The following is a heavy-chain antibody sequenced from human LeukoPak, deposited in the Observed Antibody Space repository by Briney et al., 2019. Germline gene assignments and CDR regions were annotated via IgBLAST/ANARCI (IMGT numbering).Heavy chain of an antibody. D-gene: IGHD3-10*01. V-gene: IGHV1-2*02. J-gene: IGHJ6*02. CDR2: INPNSGGT. Sequence: ASVTVSCKASGYTSTGYYMHWVRQAPGQGLEWMGWINPNSGGTNYAQKFQGRFTMTRDTSISTAYMELSRLRSDDTAVYYCAYGSGSYYNRLYGMDVWGQGTTVTVSS. CDR1: GYTSTGYY. CDR3: AYGSGSYYNRLYGMDV.